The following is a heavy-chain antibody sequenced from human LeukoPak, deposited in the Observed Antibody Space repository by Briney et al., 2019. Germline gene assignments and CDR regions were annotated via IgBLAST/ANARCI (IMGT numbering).Heavy chain of an antibody. CDR1: GFTVSSNY. V-gene: IGHV3-53*01. CDR3: ARATYSSGWDYYFDY. D-gene: IGHD6-19*01. CDR2: IYSGGST. Sequence: PGGSLRLSCAASGFTVSSNYMSWVRQAPGKGLEWGSVIYSGGSTYYADSVKGRFTISRDNSKNTLYLQMNSLRAEDTAVYYCARATYSSGWDYYFDYWGQGTLVTVSS. J-gene: IGHJ4*02.